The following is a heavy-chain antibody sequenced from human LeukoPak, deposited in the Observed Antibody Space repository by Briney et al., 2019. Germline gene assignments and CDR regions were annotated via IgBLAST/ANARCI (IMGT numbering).Heavy chain of an antibody. CDR1: GGSISSYY. Sequence: PSETLSLTCTVSGGSISSYYWSWIRQPPGKGLEWIGYIYYSGSTNYNPSLKSRVTISVDTSKNQFSLKLSSVTAADTAVYYCARVFWYGSGSYMYYFDYWGQGTLVTVSS. CDR2: IYYSGST. V-gene: IGHV4-59*01. D-gene: IGHD3-10*01. J-gene: IGHJ4*02. CDR3: ARVFWYGSGSYMYYFDY.